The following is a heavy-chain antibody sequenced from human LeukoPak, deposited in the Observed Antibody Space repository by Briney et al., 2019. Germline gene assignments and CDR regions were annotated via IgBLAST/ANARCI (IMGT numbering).Heavy chain of an antibody. CDR1: GYTFTAYY. J-gene: IGHJ4*02. D-gene: IGHD3-22*01. Sequence: ASVKVSCKASGYTFTAYYIHWVRQAPGQGLEWMGWIDPNSGDTKYVEKFQGRVTMTRDTSISTAYMELSSLRSDDTAVYYCARNPNDSSGYYYGNYFDYWGQGTLVTVSS. CDR3: ARNPNDSSGYYYGNYFDY. V-gene: IGHV1-2*02. CDR2: IDPNSGDT.